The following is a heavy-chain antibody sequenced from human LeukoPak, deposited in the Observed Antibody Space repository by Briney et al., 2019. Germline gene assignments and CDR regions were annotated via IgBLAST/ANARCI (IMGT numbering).Heavy chain of an antibody. Sequence: SETLSLTCNVSGGSISSHYWSWIRQPPGKGLEWIGYIYYRGRTNYNPSFKSRVTISVDTSKNQFSLKLSSVTAADTAVYFCARSGEYNNFDYWGQGTLVTVSS. CDR2: IYYRGRT. V-gene: IGHV4-59*11. D-gene: IGHD1-1*01. J-gene: IGHJ4*02. CDR3: ARSGEYNNFDY. CDR1: GGSISSHY.